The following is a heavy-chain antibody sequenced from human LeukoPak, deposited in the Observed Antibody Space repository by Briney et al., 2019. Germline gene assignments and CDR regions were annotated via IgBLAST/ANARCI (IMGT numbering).Heavy chain of an antibody. CDR1: GFTFSSYG. D-gene: IGHD2-15*01. Sequence: GGSLRLSCAASGFTFSSYGMQWVRQAPGKGLEWVAFIRYDGTNKYFADSVKGRFTISRDNSQNTVYLQMNSLRAEDTAVYYCAKSGLNRFDYWGQGTLVTVSS. CDR3: AKSGLNRFDY. J-gene: IGHJ4*02. V-gene: IGHV3-30*02. CDR2: IRYDGTNK.